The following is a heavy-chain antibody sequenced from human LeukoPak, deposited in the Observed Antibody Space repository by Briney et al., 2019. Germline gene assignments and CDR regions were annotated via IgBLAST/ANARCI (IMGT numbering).Heavy chain of an antibody. Sequence: GGSLRLSCAASGFTFSSYSMNWVRQAPGKGLEWVSFISSRSSYIYYADSVKGRFTISRDNAKNSLYLQMNSLKTEDAAVYYCTTTRIPSVVIFDYWGQGTLVTVSS. CDR3: TTTRIPSVVIFDY. CDR1: GFTFSSYS. D-gene: IGHD3-22*01. V-gene: IGHV3-21*04. CDR2: ISSRSSYI. J-gene: IGHJ4*02.